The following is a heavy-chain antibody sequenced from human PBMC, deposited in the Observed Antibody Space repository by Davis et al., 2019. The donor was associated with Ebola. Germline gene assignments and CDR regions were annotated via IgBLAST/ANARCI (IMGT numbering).Heavy chain of an antibody. CDR1: GFTFTRYA. D-gene: IGHD6-19*01. Sequence: GESLKISCAASGFTFTRYALNWVRQAPGKGVEWVSAIDASGEDTYYVDSVKDRFTISRDDSKNTVYLEMSGLRVEDTAVYFCARAPLPVAVAGSMDVWGQGTSVTVSS. CDR2: IDASGEDT. J-gene: IGHJ6*02. CDR3: ARAPLPVAVAGSMDV. V-gene: IGHV3-23*01.